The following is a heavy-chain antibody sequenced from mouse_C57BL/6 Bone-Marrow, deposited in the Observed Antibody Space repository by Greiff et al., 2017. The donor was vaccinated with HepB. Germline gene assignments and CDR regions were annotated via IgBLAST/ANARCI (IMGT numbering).Heavy chain of an antibody. D-gene: IGHD1-1*01. CDR1: GYTFTDYY. CDR2: IYPGSGNT. V-gene: IGHV1-76*01. J-gene: IGHJ4*01. Sequence: LVESGAELVRPGASVKLSCKASGYTFTDYYINWVKQRPGQGLEWIARIYPGSGNTYYNEKFKGKATLTAEKSSSTAYMQLSSLTSEDSAVYFCASRDYYGSSYVDYYAMDYWGQGTSVTVSS. CDR3: ASRDYYGSSYVDYYAMDY.